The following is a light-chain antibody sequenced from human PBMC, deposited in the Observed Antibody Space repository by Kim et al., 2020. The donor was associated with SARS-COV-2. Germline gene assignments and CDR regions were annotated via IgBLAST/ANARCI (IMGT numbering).Light chain of an antibody. V-gene: IGKV3-11*01. CDR1: QSISSF. Sequence: EIVLTQSPATLSLSPGERATLSCRASQSISSFLTWSQQKPGQAPRLLIYDASNRATGAPPRFSGSGSGTDFTLTISSLEPEDFAVYYCQQRSNWPYTFGQGTKLEI. J-gene: IGKJ2*01. CDR2: DAS. CDR3: QQRSNWPYT.